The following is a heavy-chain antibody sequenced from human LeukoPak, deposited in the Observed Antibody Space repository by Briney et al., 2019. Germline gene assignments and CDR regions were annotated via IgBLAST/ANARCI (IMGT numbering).Heavy chain of an antibody. D-gene: IGHD6-19*01. Sequence: GGSLRLSCAAPGFTISPYWMLWARQAPGKGLVWASRFNPDGSNINYADSVKGRFTISRDNAKNTLFLQMNSLRAEDTAVYYCVRSSGWPDYWGQGTLVTVSS. CDR3: VRSSGWPDY. V-gene: IGHV3-74*01. CDR2: FNPDGSNI. J-gene: IGHJ4*02. CDR1: GFTISPYW.